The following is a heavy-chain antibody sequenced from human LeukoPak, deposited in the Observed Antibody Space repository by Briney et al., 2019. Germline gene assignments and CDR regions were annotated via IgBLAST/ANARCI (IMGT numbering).Heavy chain of an antibody. Sequence: GESLKISCKGFGYSFTSYWIGWVRQMPGKGLEWMGIIYPGDSDTRYSPSFQGQVTISADKSISTAYLQWSSLEASDTAMYYCARDGRGSYDAFDIWGQGTMVTVSP. J-gene: IGHJ3*02. CDR3: ARDGRGSYDAFDI. D-gene: IGHD5-24*01. CDR2: IYPGDSDT. CDR1: GYSFTSYW. V-gene: IGHV5-51*01.